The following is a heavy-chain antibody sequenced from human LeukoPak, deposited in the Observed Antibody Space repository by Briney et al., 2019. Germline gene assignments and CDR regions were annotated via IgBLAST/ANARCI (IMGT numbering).Heavy chain of an antibody. D-gene: IGHD6-13*01. CDR3: VTSTGQQFIPYDY. CDR2: IYGADAA. Sequence: GSLRLSCAAPGFNVSRNYMTWVRPAPGKGLEWVSLIYGADAAYYAESVRGRFMISRDNLKNTLFLQMNSLRVEDTAVYYCVTSTGQQFIPYDYWGQGTHVSVSS. V-gene: IGHV3-66*02. J-gene: IGHJ4*02. CDR1: GFNVSRNY.